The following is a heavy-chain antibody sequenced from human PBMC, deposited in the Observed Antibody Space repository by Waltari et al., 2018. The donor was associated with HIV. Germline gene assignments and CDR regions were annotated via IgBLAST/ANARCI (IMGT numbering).Heavy chain of an antibody. CDR2: ISSSSSTI. J-gene: IGHJ4*02. V-gene: IGHV3-48*01. CDR1: GFTFSAYS. D-gene: IGHD6-6*01. Sequence: EVQLVESGGGLVQPGGSLGLSCAASGFTFSAYSMHWVRQAPGKGLEWVSYISSSSSTIYYADSVKGRFTISRDNAKNSLYLQMNSLRAEDTAVYYCARDPVYSGSSLVYYFDYWGQGTLVTVSS. CDR3: ARDPVYSGSSLVYYFDY.